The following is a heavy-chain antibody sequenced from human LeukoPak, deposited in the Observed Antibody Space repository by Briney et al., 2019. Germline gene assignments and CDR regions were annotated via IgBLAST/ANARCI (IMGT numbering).Heavy chain of an antibody. D-gene: IGHD6-19*01. J-gene: IGHJ4*02. Sequence: GGSLRLSCAASGFTFSSYGMHWVRQAPGKGLEWVAVISYDGSNKYYADSVKGRFTISRDNSKNTLYLQMNSLRAEDTAVYYCAKDRVQSGKQWLVPIDYWGQGTLVTVSS. V-gene: IGHV3-30*18. CDR1: GFTFSSYG. CDR3: AKDRVQSGKQWLVPIDY. CDR2: ISYDGSNK.